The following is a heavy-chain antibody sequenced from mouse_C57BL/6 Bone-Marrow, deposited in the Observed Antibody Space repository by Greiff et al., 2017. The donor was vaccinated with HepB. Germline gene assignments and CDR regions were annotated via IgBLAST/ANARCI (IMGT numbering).Heavy chain of an antibody. CDR1: GYTFTSYW. V-gene: IGHV1-64*01. D-gene: IGHD2-3*01. CDR3: AREDYDGYFYFDY. Sequence: VQLQQPGAELVKPGASVKLSCKASGYTFTSYWMHWVKQRPGQGLEWIGMIHPNSGSTNYNEKFKSKATLTVDKSSSTAYIQLSSLTSEDSAVYYCAREDYDGYFYFDYWGQGTTLTVSS. J-gene: IGHJ2*01. CDR2: IHPNSGST.